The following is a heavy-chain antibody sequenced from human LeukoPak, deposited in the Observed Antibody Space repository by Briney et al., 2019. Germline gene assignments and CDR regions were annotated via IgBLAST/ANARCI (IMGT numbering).Heavy chain of an antibody. CDR2: IYYSGSH. CDR3: ARDGSARYYFDY. J-gene: IGHJ4*02. CDR1: GGFISPYY. Sequence: SEPLTLPCTVSGGFISPYYWNWSRQPPGKGLEWIGYIYYSGSHIFNPSLKSRVTISVDTSKNQFSLKLSSVTAADTAMYYCARDGSARYYFDYWDQGTLATVTS. V-gene: IGHV4-59*01.